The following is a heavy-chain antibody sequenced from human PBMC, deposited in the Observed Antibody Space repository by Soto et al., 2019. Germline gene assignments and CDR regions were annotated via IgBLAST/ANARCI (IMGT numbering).Heavy chain of an antibody. D-gene: IGHD6-13*01. J-gene: IGHJ3*02. CDR2: ISSSSSYI. Sequence: EVQLVESGGGLVKPGGSLRLSCAASGFTFSTYSRNGVRQAPGKGLEWVSSISSSSSYIYYADSVKGRFTISRDNAKNSLYLQMNSLRAEDTAVYYCAREEAEQQHAFDIWGQGTMVTVSS. CDR1: GFTFSTYS. CDR3: AREEAEQQHAFDI. V-gene: IGHV3-21*01.